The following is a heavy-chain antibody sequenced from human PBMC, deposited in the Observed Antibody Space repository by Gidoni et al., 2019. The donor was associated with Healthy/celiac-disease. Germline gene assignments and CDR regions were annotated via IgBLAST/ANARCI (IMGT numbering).Heavy chain of an antibody. CDR1: GGTFSSYA. V-gene: IGHV1-69*06. Sequence: QVQLVQSGAEVTKPGSSVKVSCKPSGGTFSSYAISWVRQAPGQGLEWMGGIIPIFGTANYAQKFQGRVTITADKSTSTAYMELSSLRSEDTAVYYCAREGGNCSSTSCYNTRYYYYMDVWGKGTTVTVSS. CDR2: IIPIFGTA. D-gene: IGHD2-2*02. J-gene: IGHJ6*03. CDR3: AREGGNCSSTSCYNTRYYYYMDV.